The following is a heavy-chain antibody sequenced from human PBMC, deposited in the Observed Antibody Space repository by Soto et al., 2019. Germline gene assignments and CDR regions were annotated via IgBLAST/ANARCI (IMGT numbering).Heavy chain of an antibody. CDR1: GGTFSSYA. CDR2: IIPIFGTA. Sequence: ASVKVSCKASGGTFSSYAISWVRQAPGQGLEWMGGIIPIFGTANYAQKFQGRVTITADESTSTAYMELSSLRSEDTAVYYCARGLRGYSYGYGWFDPWGQGTLVTVSS. J-gene: IGHJ5*02. V-gene: IGHV1-69*13. D-gene: IGHD5-18*01. CDR3: ARGLRGYSYGYGWFDP.